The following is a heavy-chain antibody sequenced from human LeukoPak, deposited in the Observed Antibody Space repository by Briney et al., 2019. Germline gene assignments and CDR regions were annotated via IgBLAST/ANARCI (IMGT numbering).Heavy chain of an antibody. V-gene: IGHV3-73*01. CDR2: IRSKANNYAT. CDR3: TRLDDYGDYVGDFDY. J-gene: IGHJ4*02. Sequence: HPGGSLRLSCAASGFTFSGSAMHWVRQASGKGLEWVGRIRSKANNYATAYAASVKGRFTISRDDSKNTAYLQMNSLKTEDTAVYYCTRLDDYGDYVGDFDYWGQGTLVTVSS. D-gene: IGHD4-17*01. CDR1: GFTFSGSA.